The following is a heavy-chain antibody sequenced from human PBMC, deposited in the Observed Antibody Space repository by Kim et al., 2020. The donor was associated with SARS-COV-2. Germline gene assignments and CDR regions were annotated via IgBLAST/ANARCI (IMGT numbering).Heavy chain of an antibody. D-gene: IGHD2-8*02. J-gene: IGHJ6*01. Sequence: SETLSLTCAVYGGSFSGYYWSWIRQPPGKGLEWIGEINHSGSTNYNPSLKSRVPISVDTSTNQFSLTLSSVTAADTAVYYCAIGTVGLGDIVLVVWSYY. CDR2: INHSGST. V-gene: IGHV4-34*01. CDR1: GGSFSGYY. CDR3: AIGTVGLGDIVLVVWSYY.